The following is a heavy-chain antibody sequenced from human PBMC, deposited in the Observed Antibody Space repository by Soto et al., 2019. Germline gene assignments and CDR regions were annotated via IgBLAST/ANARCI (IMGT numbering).Heavy chain of an antibody. CDR2: SNSDGRST. CDR3: ARETSSWSLDY. D-gene: IGHD6-13*01. CDR1: GFTFSSYG. Sequence: PGGSLRLSCAASGFTFSSYGMHWVRQAPGKGLVWVSRSNSDGRSTDHADSVKGRFTISRDNAKNTLYLQMNSLRVEDTAVYYCARETSSWSLDYWGQGMLVTVS. J-gene: IGHJ4*02. V-gene: IGHV3-74*01.